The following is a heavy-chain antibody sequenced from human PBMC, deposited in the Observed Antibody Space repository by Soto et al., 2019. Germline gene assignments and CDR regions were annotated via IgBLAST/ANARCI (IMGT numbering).Heavy chain of an antibody. CDR3: ARAYSGRLPRRADYYYAMDV. J-gene: IGHJ6*02. V-gene: IGHV3-13*05. CDR2: LGAADDP. D-gene: IGHD2-15*01. CDR1: GFTLSAYD. Sequence: EVQVVESGGGVVEPGGSLRLSCAASGFTLSAYDMHWVRQAEGKGLEWVSALGAADDPYYLVSVKGRFTISRENAKNSLYLQMNNLRAGDTAVYYCARAYSGRLPRRADYYYAMDVWGHGTTVTVSS.